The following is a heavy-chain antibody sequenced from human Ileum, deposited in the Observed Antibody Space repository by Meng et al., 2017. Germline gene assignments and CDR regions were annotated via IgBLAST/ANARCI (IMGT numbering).Heavy chain of an antibody. Sequence: RLHVDVSAPGLATPSDTPPLLCFAAGGVISSTPAVYSWGWLRPPPGKGLDGIGSIYSTGTTYYNPSLVSRVTISRDTSKNQFSLKLTSVTAADTAVYYCARQPTGYPNWFDPWGQGTLVTVSS. CDR3: ARQPTGYPNWFDP. V-gene: IGHV4-39*06. D-gene: IGHD3-9*01. J-gene: IGHJ5*02. CDR2: IYSTGTT. CDR1: GGVISSTPAVYS.